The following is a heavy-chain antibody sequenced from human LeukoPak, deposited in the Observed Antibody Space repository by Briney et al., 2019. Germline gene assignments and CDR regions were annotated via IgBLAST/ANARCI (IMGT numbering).Heavy chain of an antibody. CDR2: ISGSGGST. Sequence: GGSLRLSCAASGFTVSSNYMSWVRQAPGKGLEWVSAISGSGGSTYYADSVKGRFTISRDNSKNTLYLQMNSLRAEDTAVYYCAKVTFLEWLLGAFDIWGQGTMVTVSS. V-gene: IGHV3-23*01. CDR3: AKVTFLEWLLGAFDI. J-gene: IGHJ3*02. CDR1: GFTVSSNY. D-gene: IGHD3-3*01.